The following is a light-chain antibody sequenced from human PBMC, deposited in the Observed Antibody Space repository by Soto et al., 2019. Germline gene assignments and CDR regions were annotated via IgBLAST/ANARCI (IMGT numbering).Light chain of an antibody. J-gene: IGKJ2*01. CDR1: HDINTN. Sequence: VMTQSPATLSLSPGERATLSCRASHDINTNLAWYQHKPGQAPRLFIFRASSRATGVPARFSGSGSGTEYNLTISSLQSEDFAIYYCQQYNDWPPYTFGQGTKVEIK. CDR3: QQYNDWPPYT. V-gene: IGKV3-15*01. CDR2: RAS.